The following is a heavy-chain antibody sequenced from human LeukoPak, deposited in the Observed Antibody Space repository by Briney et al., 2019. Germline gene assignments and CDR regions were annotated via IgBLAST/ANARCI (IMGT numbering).Heavy chain of an antibody. CDR3: TRVSSGYYDFDY. D-gene: IGHD3-22*01. J-gene: IGHJ4*02. CDR2: IRSKANSYAT. Sequence: PGGSLRLSCAASGFTFSGSAMHWVRQASGKGLEWVGRIRSKANSYATAYAASVKGRFTIPRDDSKNTAYLQMNSLKTEDTAVYYCTRVSSGYYDFDYWGQGTLVTVSS. CDR1: GFTFSGSA. V-gene: IGHV3-73*01.